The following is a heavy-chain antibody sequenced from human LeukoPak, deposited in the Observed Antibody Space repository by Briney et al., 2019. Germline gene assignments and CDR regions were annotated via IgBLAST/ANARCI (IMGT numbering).Heavy chain of an antibody. D-gene: IGHD3-10*01. CDR2: VGHSGTT. CDR1: GGSLSGYL. V-gene: IGHV4-34*01. J-gene: IGHJ3*02. CDR3: ARELISSRAAFDT. Sequence: SETLSLTCAVYGGSLSGYLWSWIRQPPEQGLEWIGEVGHSGTTNYNPSLKSRVTISVDTSKNQFSLKLTSVTAADTAVYFCARELISSRAAFDTWGQGTVVTVSS.